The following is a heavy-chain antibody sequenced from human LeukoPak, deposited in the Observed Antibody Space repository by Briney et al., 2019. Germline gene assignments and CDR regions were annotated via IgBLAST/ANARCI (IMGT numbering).Heavy chain of an antibody. Sequence: PGGSLRLSCAASGFTFSDYAMAWVRQAPGKGLEWVSAISGSGATTYYADSVKGRFSISRYNSKNTLYLQLNSLRAMDTAIYFCAKADYGDYPHYLDYWGQGALVTVSS. CDR1: GFTFSDYA. CDR2: ISGSGATT. J-gene: IGHJ4*02. D-gene: IGHD4-17*01. V-gene: IGHV3-23*01. CDR3: AKADYGDYPHYLDY.